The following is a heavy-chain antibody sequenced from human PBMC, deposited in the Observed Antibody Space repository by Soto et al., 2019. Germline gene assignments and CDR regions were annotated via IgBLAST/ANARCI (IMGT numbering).Heavy chain of an antibody. D-gene: IGHD4-4*01. CDR2: IYYSGST. CDR1: GGSISSGGYY. J-gene: IGHJ4*02. V-gene: IGHV4-31*03. CDR3: EREGGGLGTTVTQIDY. Sequence: SETLSLTCTVSGGSISSGGYYWSWIRQHPGKGLEWIGYIYYSGSTYYNPSLKSRVTISVDTSKNQFSLKLSSVTAADTAVYFCEREGGGLGTTVTQIDYWGQGTVVTV.